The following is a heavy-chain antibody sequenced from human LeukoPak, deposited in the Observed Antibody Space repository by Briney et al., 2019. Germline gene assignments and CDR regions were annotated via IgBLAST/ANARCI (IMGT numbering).Heavy chain of an antibody. CDR3: ARGPPYYYDSSGYAGY. V-gene: IGHV1-69*05. Sequence: SVKVSCKASGGTFSSYAISWVRQAPGQGLEWMGRIIPIFGTANYAQKFQGRVTITTDESTSTAYMELSSLRSEDTAVYYCARGPPYYYDSSGYAGYWGQGTLVTVSS. D-gene: IGHD3-22*01. J-gene: IGHJ4*02. CDR1: GGTFSSYA. CDR2: IIPIFGTA.